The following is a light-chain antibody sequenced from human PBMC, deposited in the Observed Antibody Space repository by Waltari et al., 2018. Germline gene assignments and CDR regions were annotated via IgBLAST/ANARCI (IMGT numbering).Light chain of an antibody. Sequence: IVFTQSPGTLSLSPGERATLSCRASQSISSFLVWYQQKPGQAPRLLIYGASTSATGIPDRFSGSGSGTDFSLTISRLEPEDFAVYYCQHYVRLPVTFGQGTKVEIK. J-gene: IGKJ1*01. V-gene: IGKV3-20*01. CDR1: QSISSF. CDR3: QHYVRLPVT. CDR2: GAS.